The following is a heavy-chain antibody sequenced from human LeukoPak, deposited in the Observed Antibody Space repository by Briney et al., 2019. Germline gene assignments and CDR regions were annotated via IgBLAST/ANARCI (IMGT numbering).Heavy chain of an antibody. Sequence: PGGSLRLSCAASGFIFSRYGMTWVRQAPGRGLEWVSAISGSATSTFYADSVNGRFTISRDNTKISLHLQMYSLRAEDTAVYYCARVGKNGWDFDHWGQGTLVTVSS. D-gene: IGHD6-19*01. CDR1: GFIFSRYG. CDR3: ARVGKNGWDFDH. V-gene: IGHV3-23*01. J-gene: IGHJ4*02. CDR2: ISGSATST.